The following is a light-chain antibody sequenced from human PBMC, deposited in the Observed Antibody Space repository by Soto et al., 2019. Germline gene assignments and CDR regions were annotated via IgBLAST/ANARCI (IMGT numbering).Light chain of an antibody. Sequence: VVMTQSPLSLPVTLGQPASISCRSSQSLVHSDGNTYLECFQQRPGQSPRRLIYKVSNRDSGVPDRISGSGSGTDFTLIISRVEAEDVGVYYCMQAKQWPFTFGPGTKVDIK. J-gene: IGKJ3*01. CDR2: KVS. CDR1: QSLVHSDGNTY. CDR3: MQAKQWPFT. V-gene: IGKV2-30*02.